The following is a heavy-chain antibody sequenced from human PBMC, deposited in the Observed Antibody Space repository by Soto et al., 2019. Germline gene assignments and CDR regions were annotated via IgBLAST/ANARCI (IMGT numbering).Heavy chain of an antibody. CDR1: GGSFSGYY. J-gene: IGHJ4*02. D-gene: IGHD3-22*01. CDR2: IDYSGST. V-gene: IGHV4-30-4*01. CDR3: ASENYYDSSGYYYNFYFDY. Sequence: ASETLSLTCAVYGGSFSGYYWSWIRQPPGKGLEWIGYIDYSGSTYHNPALKSRVTISVDTSKNQFSLKLSSVTAADTAVYYCASENYYDSSGYYYNFYFDYWGQGTLVTVSS.